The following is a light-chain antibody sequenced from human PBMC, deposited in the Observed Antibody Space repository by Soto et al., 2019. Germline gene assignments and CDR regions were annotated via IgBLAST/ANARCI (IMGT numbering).Light chain of an antibody. CDR1: NSNIGSDI. J-gene: IGLJ1*01. CDR2: TTN. V-gene: IGLV1-44*01. CDR3: ATWDGGLSGPFV. Sequence: LTQPPSASGTPGQRATISCCGSNSNIGSDIVNCYQLLPGAAPEVLINTTNQRPSGVPERFSGSKSGNSASLAISGLQSEDEANSSCATWDGGLSGPFVFGTGTKVTVL.